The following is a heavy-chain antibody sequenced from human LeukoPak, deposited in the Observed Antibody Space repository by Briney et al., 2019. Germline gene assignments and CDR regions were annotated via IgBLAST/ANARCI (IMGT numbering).Heavy chain of an antibody. CDR1: GYSFTGHY. CDR3: ARALKYSSSWYYFDY. CDR2: INPKSGGT. J-gene: IGHJ4*02. Sequence: ASVKVSCKASGYSFTGHYMHWVRQAPGQGLEWMGWINPKSGGTNYAQKFQGRVTMTRDTPISTAYMDMSSLRSDDTAVHYCARALKYSSSWYYFDYWGQGTLVTVSS. V-gene: IGHV1-2*02. D-gene: IGHD6-13*01.